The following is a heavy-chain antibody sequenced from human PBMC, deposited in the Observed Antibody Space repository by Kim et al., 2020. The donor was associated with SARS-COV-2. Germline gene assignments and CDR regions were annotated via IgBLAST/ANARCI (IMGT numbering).Heavy chain of an antibody. CDR3: ARDMSLVVVAATLDV. Sequence: SGEGRFTIARDTYKNTLYLKMNSLRAEDTAVYYCARDMSLVVVAATLDVWGQGTTVTVSS. J-gene: IGHJ6*02. D-gene: IGHD2-15*01. V-gene: IGHV3-30*07.